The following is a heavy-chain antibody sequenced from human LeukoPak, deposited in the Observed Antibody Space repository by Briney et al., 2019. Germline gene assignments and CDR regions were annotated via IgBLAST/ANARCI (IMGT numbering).Heavy chain of an antibody. J-gene: IGHJ5*02. V-gene: IGHV4-38-2*02. CDR1: GYSISSCYY. Sequence: PSETLSLTCTVSGYSISSCYYWGWIRQPPGQGLEWSANIYYSGNTYHNPSLKSRVTISMDTSKNQFSLKLTSVTAADTAVYYCARLVPPGWFDPWGQGTLVTVSS. D-gene: IGHD6-6*01. CDR3: ARLVPPGWFDP. CDR2: IYYSGNT.